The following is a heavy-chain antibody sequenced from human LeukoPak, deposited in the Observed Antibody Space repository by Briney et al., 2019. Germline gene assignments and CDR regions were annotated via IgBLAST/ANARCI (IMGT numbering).Heavy chain of an antibody. CDR1: GYSISSGNF. CDR2: IYHGGTT. J-gene: IGHJ4*02. V-gene: IGHV4-38-2*02. D-gene: IGHD5/OR15-5a*01. Sequence: SETLSLTCTVSGYSISSGNFWGWIRRPPGKGLEWIGSIYHGGTTYYNPSLKSRVTISVDTSKNQFSLKLTSVTAADTAVYSCAGVRGAFSVGHYFDYWGQGTLVTVSS. CDR3: AGVRGAFSVGHYFDY.